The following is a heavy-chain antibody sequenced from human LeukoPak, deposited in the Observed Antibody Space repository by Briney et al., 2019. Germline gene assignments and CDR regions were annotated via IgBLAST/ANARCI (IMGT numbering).Heavy chain of an antibody. J-gene: IGHJ4*02. CDR1: GFTFSSYA. Sequence: PSGGSLRLSCAASGFTFSSYAMSWVRQAPGKGLEWVSAISGSGGSTYYADSVKGRFTISRDNSKNTLYLQMNSLRAEDTAVYYCAKAFAYYYDSSGYLGRFDYWDQGTLVTVSS. D-gene: IGHD3-22*01. V-gene: IGHV3-23*01. CDR3: AKAFAYYYDSSGYLGRFDY. CDR2: ISGSGGST.